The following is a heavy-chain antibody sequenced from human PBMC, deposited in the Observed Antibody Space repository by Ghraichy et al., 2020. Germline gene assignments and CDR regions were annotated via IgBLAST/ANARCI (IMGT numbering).Heavy chain of an antibody. CDR1: GFTFSSNW. CDR3: AKDFYAPMDV. Sequence: GGSLRLSCAASGFTFSSNWMSWVRQAPGSGLEWMANIKGDGTVTNYVDSVKGRFTISRDNSKNTLYLQMNSLRAEDTAVYYCAKDFYAPMDVWGQGTTVTVSS. CDR2: IKGDGTVT. D-gene: IGHD2/OR15-2a*01. V-gene: IGHV3-7*03. J-gene: IGHJ6*02.